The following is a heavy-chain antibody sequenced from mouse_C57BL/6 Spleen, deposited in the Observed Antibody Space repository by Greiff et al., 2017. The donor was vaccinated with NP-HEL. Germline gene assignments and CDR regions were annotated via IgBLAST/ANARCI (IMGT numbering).Heavy chain of an antibody. CDR2: IRNKANGYTT. D-gene: IGHD4-1*01. CDR3: ARSKLGRHYFDY. V-gene: IGHV7-3*01. Sequence: EVKLVESGGGLVQPGGSLSLSCAASGFTFTDYYMSWVRQPPGKALEWLGFIRNKANGYTTEYSASVKGRFTISRDNSQSILYLQMNALRAEDSATYYCARSKLGRHYFDYWGQGTTLTVSS. J-gene: IGHJ2*01. CDR1: GFTFTDYY.